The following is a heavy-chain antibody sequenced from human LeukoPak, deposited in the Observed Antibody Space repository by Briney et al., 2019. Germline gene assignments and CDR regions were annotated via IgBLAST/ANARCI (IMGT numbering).Heavy chain of an antibody. CDR2: IYTSGST. V-gene: IGHV4-4*07. CDR3: ARGLSGYYSLDY. CDR1: GGSICSYY. Sequence: SETLSLTRTVSGGSICSYYWSCIPQPAGKGRGWIGRIYTSGSTNYNPSLKSRVTMSVDTSKNQFSLKLSSVTAADTAVYYCARGLSGYYSLDYWGQGTLVTVSS. D-gene: IGHD3-22*01. J-gene: IGHJ4*02.